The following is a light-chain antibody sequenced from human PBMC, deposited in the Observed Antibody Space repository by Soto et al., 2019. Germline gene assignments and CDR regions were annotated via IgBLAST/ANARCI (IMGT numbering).Light chain of an antibody. CDR3: QQYGRLVRT. CDR1: QSVSGYF. J-gene: IGKJ1*01. Sequence: EIVLTQSPGTLSLSPGEGATLSCRASQSVSGYFLAWYQQTPGQAPRLLIYTASSSAIGLPYNFSGSGSGTDFTITISRPEPYDFALYYWQQYGRLVRTFGQGTKVEI. V-gene: IGKV3-20*01. CDR2: TAS.